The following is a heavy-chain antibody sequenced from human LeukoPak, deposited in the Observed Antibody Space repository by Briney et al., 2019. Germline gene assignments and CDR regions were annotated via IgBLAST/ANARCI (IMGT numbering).Heavy chain of an antibody. Sequence: PGGSLRLSCAASGFTFSSYGMHWVRQAPGKGLEWVSVISYDGSNKYYADSVKGRFTISRDNSKNTLYLQMNSLRAEDTAVYYGAKDVGSCSWYYQDYYYYGMDVWGQGTTVTVSS. CDR3: AKDVGSCSWYYQDYYYYGMDV. CDR2: ISYDGSNK. V-gene: IGHV3-30*18. CDR1: GFTFSSYG. D-gene: IGHD6-13*01. J-gene: IGHJ6*02.